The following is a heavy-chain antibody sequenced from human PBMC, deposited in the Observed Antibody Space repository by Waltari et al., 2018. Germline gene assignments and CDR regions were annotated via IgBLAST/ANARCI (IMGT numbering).Heavy chain of an antibody. CDR3: ARGDSILGGDCYRY. CDR2: INHSGST. V-gene: IGHV4-34*01. D-gene: IGHD2-21*01. J-gene: IGHJ4*02. Sequence: QVQLQQWGAGLLKPSETLSLTCAVYGGSFSGYYWSWIRQPPGKGLEWIGEINHSGSTNYNPSLKSLVTISVDTSKNQFSLKLSSVTAADTAVYYCARGDSILGGDCYRYWGQGTLVTVSS. CDR1: GGSFSGYY.